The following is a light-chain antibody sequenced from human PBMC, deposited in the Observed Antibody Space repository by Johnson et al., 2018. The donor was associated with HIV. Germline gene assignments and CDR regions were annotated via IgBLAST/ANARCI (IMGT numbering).Light chain of an antibody. Sequence: VLTQPPSVSAAPGQKVTISCSGSSSNIGNNYVSWYQQLPGTAPKLLIYDNNKRPSGIPDRFSGSKSGTSATLGITRLQTGDEADYYCGTWDISLSAGGVFGPGTKVTV. CDR2: DNN. CDR3: GTWDISLSAGGV. CDR1: SSNIGNNY. J-gene: IGLJ1*01. V-gene: IGLV1-51*01.